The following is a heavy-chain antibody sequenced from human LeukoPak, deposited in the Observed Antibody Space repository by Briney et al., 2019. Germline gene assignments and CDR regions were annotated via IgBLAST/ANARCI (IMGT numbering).Heavy chain of an antibody. CDR2: ISHSGST. CDR1: GGSFSGYY. D-gene: IGHD3-22*01. J-gene: IGHJ6*03. Sequence: PSETLSLTCAVYGGSFSGYYWSWIRQPPGKGLEWIGEISHSGSTNYNPSLKSRVTISVDTSKNQFSLKLSSVTAADTAVYYCAREVPNGYYDSSGYPHFYYYYYMDVWGKGTTVTVSS. V-gene: IGHV4-34*01. CDR3: AREVPNGYYDSSGYPHFYYYYYMDV.